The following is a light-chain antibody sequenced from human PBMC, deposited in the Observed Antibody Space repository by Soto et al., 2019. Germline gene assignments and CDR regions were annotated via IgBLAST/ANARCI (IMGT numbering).Light chain of an antibody. CDR3: CSYAGSSIRYV. J-gene: IGLJ1*01. CDR1: SSVVGSYNL. Sequence: QSALTQPASVSGSPGQSITISCTGTSSVVGSYNLVSWYQQHPGKAPKLMIYEGSKRPSGVSNRFSGSKSGNTASLTISGLQAEDEADYYCCSYAGSSIRYVFGTGTKVTVL. CDR2: EGS. V-gene: IGLV2-23*01.